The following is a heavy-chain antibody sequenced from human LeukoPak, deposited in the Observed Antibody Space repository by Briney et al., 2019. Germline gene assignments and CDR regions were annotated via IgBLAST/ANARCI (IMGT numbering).Heavy chain of an antibody. D-gene: IGHD3-16*01. CDR3: ARGITIRGSDYFDY. CDR1: GGSISSSGYY. V-gene: IGHV4-39*07. J-gene: IGHJ4*02. Sequence: SETLSLTCSVSGGSISSSGYYWGWIRQPPGKGLEWIGSIYYSGSTYYNPSLKSRVTISVDTSKKQFSLKVSSVTAADTAVYFCARGITIRGSDYFDYWGQGTLVTVSS. CDR2: IYYSGST.